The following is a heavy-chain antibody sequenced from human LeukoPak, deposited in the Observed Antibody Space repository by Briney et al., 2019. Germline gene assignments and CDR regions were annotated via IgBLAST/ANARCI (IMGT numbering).Heavy chain of an antibody. CDR3: ARGGATAPRGYYYYYGMDV. D-gene: IGHD1-26*01. V-gene: IGHV4-4*07. CDR2: IYTSGST. CDR1: GGSISSYY. J-gene: IGHJ6*02. Sequence: SETLSLTCTASGGSISSYYWSWNRQPAGKGLEWIGRIYTSGSTNYNPSLKSRVTMSVDTSKNQFSLKLSSVTAADTAVYYCARGGATAPRGYYYYYGMDVWGQGTTVTVSS.